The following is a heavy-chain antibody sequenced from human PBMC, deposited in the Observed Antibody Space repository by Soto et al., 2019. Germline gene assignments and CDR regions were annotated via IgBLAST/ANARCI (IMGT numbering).Heavy chain of an antibody. CDR3: ARSNWYYEL. V-gene: IGHV3-7*03. J-gene: IGHJ4*02. Sequence: PXASLRLSCAASGFTFTNYWMSWVRQAPGKGLEWVANINGDGSEKYYVDSVKGRFTISRDNAKISLYLQMDSLRAVDTAVYYCARSNWYYELWGQGTLVTVSS. CDR2: INGDGSEK. D-gene: IGHD3-3*01. CDR1: GFTFTNYW.